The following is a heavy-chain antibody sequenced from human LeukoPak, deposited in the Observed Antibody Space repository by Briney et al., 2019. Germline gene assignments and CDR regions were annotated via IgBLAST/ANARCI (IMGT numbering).Heavy chain of an antibody. V-gene: IGHV3-74*01. J-gene: IGHJ3*02. D-gene: IGHD1-7*01. Sequence: GGSLRLSCAASGFSFSSYWIHWVHQAPGKGLVWVSRLNGDGSSTSYLDSVRGRLTISRDNTKNTLYLHMNSLRAEDTGVYYCARERWNSEAFDIWGQGTVVTVSS. CDR1: GFSFSSYW. CDR3: ARERWNSEAFDI. CDR2: LNGDGSST.